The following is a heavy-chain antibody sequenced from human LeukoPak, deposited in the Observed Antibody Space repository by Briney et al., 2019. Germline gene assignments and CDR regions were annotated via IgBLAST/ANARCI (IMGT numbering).Heavy chain of an antibody. CDR1: GYSFTSYW. CDR3: ARHLPSTLYYDSSSYPPDDY. Sequence: GESLKISCKGSGYSFTSYWISWVRQMPGKGLEWMGRIDPDDSYTNFSPSFQGHVTISADKYISTAYLRWSSLKASDTAMYYCARHLPSTLYYDSSSYPPDDYWGQGTLVTVSS. J-gene: IGHJ4*02. D-gene: IGHD3-22*01. V-gene: IGHV5-10-1*01. CDR2: IDPDDSYT.